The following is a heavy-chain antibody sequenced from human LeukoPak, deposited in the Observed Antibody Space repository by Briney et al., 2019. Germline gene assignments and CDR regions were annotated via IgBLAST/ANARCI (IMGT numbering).Heavy chain of an antibody. D-gene: IGHD6-19*01. CDR3: APLAVPGDPFDY. CDR1: GFTFSSYG. CDR2: ISGSGGST. J-gene: IGHJ4*02. Sequence: GGSLRLSCAASGFTFSSYGMSWVRQAPGKGLEWVSSISGSGGSTYYADSVKGRFTISRDNSKNTLYLQMNSLRAEDTAVYYCAPLAVPGDPFDYWGQGTLVTVSS. V-gene: IGHV3-23*01.